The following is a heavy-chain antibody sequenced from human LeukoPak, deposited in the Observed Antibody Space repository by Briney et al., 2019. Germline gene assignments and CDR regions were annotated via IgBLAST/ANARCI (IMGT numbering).Heavy chain of an antibody. CDR2: INPNSGGT. V-gene: IGHV1-2*02. D-gene: IGHD6-19*01. Sequence: ASVKVSCKASGYTFTGYYMHWVRPAPGQGLEWMGWINPNSGGTDYAQRFQGRVTMTRDTSISTAYMELSRPRSDDTAVYYCARGPSSGWFLSQFDYWGQGTLVTVSS. CDR3: ARGPSSGWFLSQFDY. J-gene: IGHJ4*02. CDR1: GYTFTGYY.